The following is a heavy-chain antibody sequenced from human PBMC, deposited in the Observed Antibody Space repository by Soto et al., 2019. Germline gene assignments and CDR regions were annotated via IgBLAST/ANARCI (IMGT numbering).Heavy chain of an antibody. V-gene: IGHV3-23*04. Sequence: EVQLVESGGGLVQPGRSLRLSCAASGFTFRSYGMSWVRQAPGKGLEWVSTISDSGANTYYADSVKGRFTVSRDNSKNTVYLQMNSLRAEDTAVYYCAKPPVGYYYYGMDVWGQGTTVTVSS. J-gene: IGHJ6*02. CDR1: GFTFRSYG. D-gene: IGHD1-26*01. CDR3: AKPPVGYYYYGMDV. CDR2: ISDSGANT.